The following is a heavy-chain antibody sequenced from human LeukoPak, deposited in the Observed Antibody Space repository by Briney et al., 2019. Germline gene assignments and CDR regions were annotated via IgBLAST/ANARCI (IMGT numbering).Heavy chain of an antibody. CDR3: ARGNEDSSGSYWFDP. Sequence: GGSLRLSCAASGFTFSSYAMSWVRQAPGKGLEWVSAISGSGGSTYYADSVKGRFTISRDNSKNTLYLQMNSLRAEDTAVYYCARGNEDSSGSYWFDPWGQGTLVTVSS. V-gene: IGHV3-23*01. CDR1: GFTFSSYA. D-gene: IGHD6-19*01. CDR2: ISGSGGST. J-gene: IGHJ5*02.